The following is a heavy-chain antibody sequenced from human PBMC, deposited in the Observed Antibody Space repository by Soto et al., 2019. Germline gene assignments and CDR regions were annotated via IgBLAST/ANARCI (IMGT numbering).Heavy chain of an antibody. V-gene: IGHV1-2*02. J-gene: IGHJ5*01. Sequence: AAVTVSGGACVYAFDDYYIHWVRRAPRQGLEVMGWVNPISGSTNYEQKFQRRVTMTRDTSIGTAYMEVSRLRSDDTAVYYCARGGFRGHCSSPSCYTFFDSWGQGTLVTVSS. CDR1: VYAFDDYY. D-gene: IGHD2-2*02. CDR2: VNPISGST. CDR3: ARGGFRGHCSSPSCYTFFDS.